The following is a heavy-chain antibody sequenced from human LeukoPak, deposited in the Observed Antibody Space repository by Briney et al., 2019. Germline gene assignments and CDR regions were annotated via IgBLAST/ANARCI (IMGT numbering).Heavy chain of an antibody. CDR2: IYDNANT. V-gene: IGHV4-4*07. CDR3: ARSEAFDI. Sequence: SETLSLTCTVSGDSVTSSYWCWIRQSAGKGLEWIGRIYDNANTNYNHSLKSRVTMSVDTSKNQFSLRLSFVTAADTAVYYCARSEAFDIWGQGTTVTVSS. CDR1: GDSVTSSY. J-gene: IGHJ3*02.